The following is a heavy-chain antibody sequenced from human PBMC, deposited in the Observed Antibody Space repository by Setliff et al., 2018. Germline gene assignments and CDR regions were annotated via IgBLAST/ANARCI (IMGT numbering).Heavy chain of an antibody. CDR3: ARDAPHWDVVVTADY. V-gene: IGHV1-18*01. Sequence: ASVKVSCKASGGPLNSYSFSWVRQAPGQGLEWMGRISAYNGNTNYAQKLQVRVTMTTDTSTSTAYMELRSLRSDDTAVYYCARDAPHWDVVVTADYWGQGTLVTVSS. CDR1: GGPLNSYS. J-gene: IGHJ4*02. D-gene: IGHD2-21*02. CDR2: ISAYNGNT.